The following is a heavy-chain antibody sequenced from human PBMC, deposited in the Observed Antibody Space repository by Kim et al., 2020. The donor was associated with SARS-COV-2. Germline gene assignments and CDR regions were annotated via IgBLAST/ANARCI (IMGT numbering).Heavy chain of an antibody. V-gene: IGHV3-23*03. J-gene: IGHJ4*02. D-gene: IGHD3-16*02. CDR2: IYSGGSST. Sequence: GGSLRLSCAASGFTFSSYAMSWVRQAPGKGLEWVSVIYSGGSSTYYADSVKGRFTISRDNSKNTLYLQMNSLRAEDTAVYYCAKEGELTYYDYVWGSYRYTSNLYDYWGQGTLVTVSS. CDR1: GFTFSSYA. CDR3: AKEGELTYYDYVWGSYRYTSNLYDY.